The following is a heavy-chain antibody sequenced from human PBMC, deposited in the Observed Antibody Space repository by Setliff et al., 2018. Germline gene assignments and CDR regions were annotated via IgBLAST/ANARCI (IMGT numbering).Heavy chain of an antibody. CDR3: ARDLGSSGWSYHDAFDI. D-gene: IGHD6-19*01. CDR1: GDSISSYY. V-gene: IGHV4-59*01. J-gene: IGHJ3*02. CDR2: IYYSGST. Sequence: SETLSLTCTVSGDSISSYYWSWIRQPPGKGLEWIGYIYYSGSTNYNPPLRSRVTISVDTSKNQFSLKLSSVTAADTAVYYCARDLGSSGWSYHDAFDIWGRGTMVTVSS.